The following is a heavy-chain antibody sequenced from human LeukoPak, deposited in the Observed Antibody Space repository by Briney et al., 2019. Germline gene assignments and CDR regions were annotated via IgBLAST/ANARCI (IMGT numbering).Heavy chain of an antibody. CDR2: IVVGSGNT. J-gene: IGHJ4*02. CDR1: GFTFTSSA. Sequence: SVKVSCKASGFTFTSSAMQWVRQARGQRLEWIGWIVVGSGNTNYAQKFQERVTITRDMSTSTAYTELSSLRSEDTAVYYCAADLLAVAGREYWGQGTLVTVSS. D-gene: IGHD6-19*01. V-gene: IGHV1-58*02. CDR3: AADLLAVAGREY.